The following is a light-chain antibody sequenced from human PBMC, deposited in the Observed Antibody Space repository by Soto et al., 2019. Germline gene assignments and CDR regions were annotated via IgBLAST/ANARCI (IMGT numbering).Light chain of an antibody. Sequence: AIQLTQSPSSLSASLGDSVTITCRASQGISSFLAWYQQKPGKAPKLLIYDASSLESGVPSRFSGSGSGTEFTLTISSLQPDDFATYYCQQYNSYSWTFGQGTKVDIK. CDR3: QQYNSYSWT. CDR2: DAS. J-gene: IGKJ1*01. CDR1: QGISSF. V-gene: IGKV1-13*02.